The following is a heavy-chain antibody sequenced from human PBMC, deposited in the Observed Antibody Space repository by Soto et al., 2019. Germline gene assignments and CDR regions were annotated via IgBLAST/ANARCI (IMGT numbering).Heavy chain of an antibody. CDR2: ISAYNGDR. J-gene: IGHJ6*03. D-gene: IGHD2-8*01. V-gene: IGHV1-18*01. CDR1: GYTFTNYG. CDR3: ARHGLCINIVPSKIGLFFYYMAV. Sequence: DSVKVSCKASGYTFTNYGITWVRQAPGQGLEWMGWISAYNGDRHYTQRLQGRVTMTTDTSTSTAYMELRGLRSDDTAVYYCARHGLCINIVPSKIGLFFYYMAV.